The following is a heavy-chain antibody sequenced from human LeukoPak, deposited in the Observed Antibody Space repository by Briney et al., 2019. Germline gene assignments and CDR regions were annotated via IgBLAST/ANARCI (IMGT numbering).Heavy chain of an antibody. J-gene: IGHJ4*02. CDR2: IYHSGST. CDR3: ARRYSGYDHVDY. V-gene: IGHV4-39*01. CDR1: GGSITSSTYY. Sequence: SETLSLTYTVSGGSITSSTYYWDWIRQPPGKGLEWIGSIYHSGSTYYNPSLKSRVTISADTSKNQFSLKLSSVTAADTAMYYCARRYSGYDHVDYWGQGTLITVSS. D-gene: IGHD5-12*01.